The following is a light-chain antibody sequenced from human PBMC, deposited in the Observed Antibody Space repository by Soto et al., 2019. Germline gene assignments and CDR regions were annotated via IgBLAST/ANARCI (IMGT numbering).Light chain of an antibody. J-gene: IGLJ1*01. Sequence: QSALTQPTSVSGSPGQSVTISCTGTSTDFVSYNRVSWYQQRPGTAPKLIIYEASNRPSGVPDRFSGSKSGNTASLTISGLQAADEADYYCSLYTSENTYVFGTGTKVTV. CDR1: STDFVSYNR. CDR3: SLYTSENTYV. CDR2: EAS. V-gene: IGLV2-18*01.